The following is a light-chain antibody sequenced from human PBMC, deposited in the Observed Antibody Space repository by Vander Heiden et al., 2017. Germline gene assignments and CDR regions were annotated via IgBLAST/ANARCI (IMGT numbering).Light chain of an antibody. J-gene: IGKJ1*01. CDR3: LQDYSYPRT. CDR1: PGIRND. V-gene: IGKV1-6*01. CDR2: AAS. Sequence: AIQLTQSPSSLSASVGDRVIITCRASPGIRNDLGWYQQRPGKAPKLLIYAASSLQTGVPLRFSGSGSGTDFTLTISSLQPEDFATYYCLQDYSYPRTFGQGTKVEIK.